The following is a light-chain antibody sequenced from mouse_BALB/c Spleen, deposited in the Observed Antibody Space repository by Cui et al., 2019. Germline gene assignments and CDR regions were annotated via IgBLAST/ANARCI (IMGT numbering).Light chain of an antibody. CDR3: QQWSSNPPT. CDR1: PSVSY. CDR2: ATS. Sequence: QIVLSQSPAILSASPGEKVTMTCRASPSVSYMHWYQQKPGSSTKPWIYATSNLASGVPARFSGSGSGTSYSLTISRVEAEDAATYYCQQWSSNPPTFGAGTKLELK. V-gene: IGKV4-72*01. J-gene: IGKJ5*01.